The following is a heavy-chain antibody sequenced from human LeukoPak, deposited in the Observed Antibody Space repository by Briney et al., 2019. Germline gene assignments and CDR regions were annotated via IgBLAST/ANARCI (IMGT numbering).Heavy chain of an antibody. CDR1: GFTFASYA. CDR2: ISDGGGST. D-gene: IGHD6-19*01. J-gene: IGHJ4*02. CDR3: AREYTSGWYVVDY. V-gene: IGHV3-23*01. Sequence: GGSLRLSCAASGFTFASYAMSWVRQAPGKGLQWVSAISDGGGSTYYADSVKGRFTISRDNSKNTLYLQMSGLRAEDTALYYCAREYTSGWYVVDYWGQGTLVTVSS.